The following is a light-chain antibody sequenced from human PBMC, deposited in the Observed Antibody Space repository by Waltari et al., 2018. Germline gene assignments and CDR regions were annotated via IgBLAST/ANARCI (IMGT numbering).Light chain of an antibody. V-gene: IGLV2-14*01. Sequence: QSALTQPASVSGSPGQSITISCTGTSSDVGGYNYVSWYQQYPGKVPKLMSYDVSKWPAGYSNRFSGSKSGNTASLTISGLQAEDEADYYCSSYTSSNTVIFGGGTKLTVL. CDR3: SSYTSSNTVI. CDR1: SSDVGGYNY. J-gene: IGLJ2*01. CDR2: DVS.